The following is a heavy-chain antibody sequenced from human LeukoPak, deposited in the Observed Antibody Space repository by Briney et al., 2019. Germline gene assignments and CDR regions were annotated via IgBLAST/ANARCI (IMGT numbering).Heavy chain of an antibody. J-gene: IGHJ4*01. V-gene: IGHV4-34*01. CDR1: GESSSDYY. CDR3: ARGDQMGPDDYFDY. CDR2: INHSGST. D-gene: IGHD5-24*01. Sequence: PSETLSLTCAVNGESSSDYYWSWIRQPPGKGLEWIGEINHSGSTNYNPSLKSRVTISVDTSKNQFSLKLISVTAADTAVYYCARGDQMGPDDYFDYWGHGTLVTVSS.